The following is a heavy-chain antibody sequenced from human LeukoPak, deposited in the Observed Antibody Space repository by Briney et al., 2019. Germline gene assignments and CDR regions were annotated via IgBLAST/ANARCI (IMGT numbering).Heavy chain of an antibody. CDR3: ARDLRDYYDSSGYNNPRPFDY. CDR2: ISAYNGNT. Sequence: ASVKVSCKASGYTFTSYGIRWVRPAPGQGLEWMGWISAYNGNTNYAQKLQGRVTMTTDTSTSTAYMELRSLRSDDTAVYYCARDLRDYYDSSGYNNPRPFDYWGQGTLVTVSS. D-gene: IGHD3-22*01. V-gene: IGHV1-18*01. CDR1: GYTFTSYG. J-gene: IGHJ4*02.